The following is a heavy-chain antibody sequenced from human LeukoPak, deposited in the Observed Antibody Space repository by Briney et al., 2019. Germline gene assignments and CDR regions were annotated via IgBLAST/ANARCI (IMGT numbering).Heavy chain of an antibody. CDR1: GGSISSSSYY. Sequence: ETSETLSLTCTVSGGSISSSSYYWGWIRQPPGKGLEWIGSIYYSGSTYYNPSLKSRVTISVDTSKNQFSLKLSSVTAADTAVYYCARDGIAAAGPKGICDYWGQGTLVTVSS. CDR2: IYYSGST. V-gene: IGHV4-39*07. CDR3: ARDGIAAAGPKGICDY. D-gene: IGHD6-13*01. J-gene: IGHJ4*02.